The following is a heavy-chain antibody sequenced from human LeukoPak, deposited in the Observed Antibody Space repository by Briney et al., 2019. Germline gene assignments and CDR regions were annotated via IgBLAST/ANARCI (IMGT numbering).Heavy chain of an antibody. V-gene: IGHV3-23*01. CDR3: AKQLLWFGEFDY. CDR2: ISGSGGST. CDR1: GFTFSSYG. Sequence: PGGSLRLSCAASGFTFSSYGMSWVRRAPGKGLEWVSAISGSGGSTYYADSVKGRFTISRDNSKNTLYLQMNSLRAEDTAVYYCAKQLLWFGEFDYWGQGTLVTVSS. D-gene: IGHD3-10*01. J-gene: IGHJ4*02.